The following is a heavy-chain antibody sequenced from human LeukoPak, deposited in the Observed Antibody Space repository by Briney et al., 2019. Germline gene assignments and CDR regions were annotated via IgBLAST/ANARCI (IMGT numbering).Heavy chain of an antibody. D-gene: IGHD3-3*01. V-gene: IGHV4-59*12. J-gene: IGHJ5*02. CDR3: ARAHYDFWSGYPNWFDP. CDR2: IYYSGST. CDR1: GGSISSYY. Sequence: SETLSLTCTVSGGSISSYYWSWIRQPPGKGLEWIGYIYYSGSTNYNPSLKSRVTMSVDTSKNQFSLKLSSVTAADTAVYYCARAHYDFWSGYPNWFDPWGQGTLVTVSS.